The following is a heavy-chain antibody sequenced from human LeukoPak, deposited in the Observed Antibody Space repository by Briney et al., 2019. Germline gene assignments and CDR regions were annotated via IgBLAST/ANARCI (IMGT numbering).Heavy chain of an antibody. CDR3: ARETPYYDFDY. D-gene: IGHD3-10*01. CDR1: GGSISSGDYY. Sequence: SETLSLTCTVSGGSISSGDYYWSWIRQPPGKGLEWIGYIYYSGSTNYNPSLKSRVTISVDTSKNQFSLKLSSVTAADTAVYYCARETPYYDFDYWGQGTLVTVSS. V-gene: IGHV4-61*08. CDR2: IYYSGST. J-gene: IGHJ4*02.